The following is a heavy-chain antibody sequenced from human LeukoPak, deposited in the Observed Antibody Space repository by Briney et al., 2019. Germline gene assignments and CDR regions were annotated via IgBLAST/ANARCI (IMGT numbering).Heavy chain of an antibody. V-gene: IGHV4-59*08. CDR3: ARRVTSSWFDP. CDR1: GGSISSYY. CDR2: MYYSGST. Sequence: SETLSLTCTVSGGSISSYYWSWIRQPPGKGLEWIGYMYYSGSTNYNPSLKSRDTISVDASKNQFCLRLSSVTVADTAVYYCARRVTSSWFDPWGQGTLVTVSS. D-gene: IGHD2-21*02. J-gene: IGHJ5*02.